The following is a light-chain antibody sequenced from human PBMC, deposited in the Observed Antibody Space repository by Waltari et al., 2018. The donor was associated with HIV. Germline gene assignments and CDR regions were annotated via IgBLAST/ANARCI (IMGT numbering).Light chain of an antibody. J-gene: IGLJ1*01. CDR1: ALPKQY. Sequence: SYELTQPPSVSVSPGQTARITCSGDALPKQYTYWYQQKPGQAPVLVIYKDSERPSGIPERFSGSSSGKTVTLTISGVQAEDEADYYCQSADSSGTYVFGTGTTVTVL. V-gene: IGLV3-25*03. CDR2: KDS. CDR3: QSADSSGTYV.